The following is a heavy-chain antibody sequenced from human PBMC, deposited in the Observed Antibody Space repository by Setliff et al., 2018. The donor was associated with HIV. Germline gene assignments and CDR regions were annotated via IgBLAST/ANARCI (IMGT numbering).Heavy chain of an antibody. V-gene: IGHV4-39*07. J-gene: IGHJ4*02. Sequence: PSETLSLTCTVSGGSISSSSYYWGWVRQPPGKGLEWIVSIYYSGSTYYNPSLNRRVTISVDTSKNQFSVKLSSVTAADTAVYFCARVLPNDSTGFLLYYFDNWGQGTLVTVSS. CDR3: ARVLPNDSTGFLLYYFDN. D-gene: IGHD3-22*01. CDR2: IYYSGST. CDR1: GGSISSSSYY.